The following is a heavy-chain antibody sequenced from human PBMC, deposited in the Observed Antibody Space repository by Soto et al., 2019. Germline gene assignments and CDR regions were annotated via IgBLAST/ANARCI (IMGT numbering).Heavy chain of an antibody. V-gene: IGHV3-9*01. J-gene: IGHJ4*02. CDR1: GFTFDDYA. CDR2: ISWNSGSI. D-gene: IGHD6-6*01. Sequence: SLRLSCAASGFTFDDYAMHWVRQAPGKGLEWVSGISWNSGSIGYADSVKGRFTISRDNAKNSLYLQMNSLRAEDTALYYCAKDKVPGSSSGGDYWGQGTLVTVSS. CDR3: AKDKVPGSSSGGDY.